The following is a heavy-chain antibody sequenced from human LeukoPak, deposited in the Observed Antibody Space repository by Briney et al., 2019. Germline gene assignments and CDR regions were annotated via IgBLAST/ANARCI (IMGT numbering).Heavy chain of an antibody. CDR1: GFTFSNYS. CDR3: ARGTATTDY. Sequence: AGGSLRLSCAVSGFTFSNYSMNWVRQAPGKGLEWVSYISSSSSTIFYADSVRGRFIISRDNAKNSLFLQMNSLRAEDTAVYYCARGTATTDYWGREPWSPSPQ. CDR2: ISSSSSTI. V-gene: IGHV3-48*04. J-gene: IGHJ4*02. D-gene: IGHD4-17*01.